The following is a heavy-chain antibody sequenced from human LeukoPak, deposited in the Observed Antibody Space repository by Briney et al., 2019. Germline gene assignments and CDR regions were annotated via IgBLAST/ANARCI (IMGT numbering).Heavy chain of an antibody. CDR2: ISYDGSNK. J-gene: IGHJ4*02. CDR3: AKVWDESHTVTTDY. D-gene: IGHD4-17*01. Sequence: PGGSLRLSCAASGFTFSSYGMHWVRQAPGKRLEWVAVISYDGSNKYYADSVKGRFTISRDNSKNTLYLQMNSLRAEDTAVYYCAKVWDESHTVTTDYWGQGTLVTVSS. CDR1: GFTFSSYG. V-gene: IGHV3-30*18.